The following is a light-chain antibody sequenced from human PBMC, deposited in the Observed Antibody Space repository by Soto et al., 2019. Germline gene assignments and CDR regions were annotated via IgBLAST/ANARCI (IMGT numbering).Light chain of an antibody. CDR2: DDS. CDR1: NIGSKT. V-gene: IGLV3-21*02. Sequence: SYVVTQPPSVFLTPGQTARIACGGSNIGSKTVHWYQQKPGQAPVLVVFDDSDRPSGIPDRFSGSNSGNTATLTISRVEAGDEADYYCQVWDTTRVVFGGGTQLTVL. CDR3: QVWDTTRVV. J-gene: IGLJ2*01.